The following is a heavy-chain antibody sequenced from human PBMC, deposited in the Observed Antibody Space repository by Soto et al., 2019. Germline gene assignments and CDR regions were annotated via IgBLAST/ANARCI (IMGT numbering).Heavy chain of an antibody. CDR2: IYTSGST. D-gene: IGHD3-10*01. CDR3: AKDYRDGYAFDI. V-gene: IGHV4-4*07. CDR1: GGSISSYY. J-gene: IGHJ3*02. Sequence: ASETLSLTCSVSGGSISSYYWNWIRQPAGQGMEWNGRIYTSGSTNNNPSLTSRVTMSVDTPKNQSSLKLSSVTAADKAVYYCAKDYRDGYAFDIWGQGTMVTVSS.